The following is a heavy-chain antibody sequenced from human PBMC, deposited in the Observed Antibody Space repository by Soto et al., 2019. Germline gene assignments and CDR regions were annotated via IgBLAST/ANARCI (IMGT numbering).Heavy chain of an antibody. J-gene: IGHJ4*02. Sequence: SLTCTVSGGSISPYYWSWIRQTPGRGLEWIGYLYYSGDIKYNPSLKSRVNISVDTSKKQFFLKVGSVTAADTAVYYCARGGWQLGAWGRGTRGTVAS. CDR2: LYYSGDI. CDR3: ARGGWQLGA. D-gene: IGHD2-15*01. V-gene: IGHV4-59*01. CDR1: GGSISPYY.